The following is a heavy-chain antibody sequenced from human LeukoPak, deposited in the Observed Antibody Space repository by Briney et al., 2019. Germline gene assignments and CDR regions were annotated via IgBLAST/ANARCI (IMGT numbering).Heavy chain of an antibody. CDR1: GYTFTDSY. CDR2: INPATGVT. J-gene: IGHJ4*02. Sequence: GASVKVSCKASGYTFTDSYMHWVRQAPGQGLEWMGWINPATGVTDYAQNFQGRVTMTRDTSINTAYMEVTWLTSDDTAVFFCATSPHSSGLAAFDFWGQGTLVTVST. CDR3: ATSPHSSGLAAFDF. V-gene: IGHV1-2*02. D-gene: IGHD6-19*01.